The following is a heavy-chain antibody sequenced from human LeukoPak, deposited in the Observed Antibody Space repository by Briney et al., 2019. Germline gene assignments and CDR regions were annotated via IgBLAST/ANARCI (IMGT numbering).Heavy chain of an antibody. Sequence: SETLSLTCTVSGGSINFYYWSWIRHPAGQGLEWIGRIYSTGSTNYSPSLKSRVTMSVDKSKNQFSLNLSSVTAADTAVYYCARGIADPYSFDSWGQGTLVTVSS. J-gene: IGHJ4*02. D-gene: IGHD6-13*01. CDR2: IYSTGST. CDR1: GGSINFYY. V-gene: IGHV4-4*07. CDR3: ARGIADPYSFDS.